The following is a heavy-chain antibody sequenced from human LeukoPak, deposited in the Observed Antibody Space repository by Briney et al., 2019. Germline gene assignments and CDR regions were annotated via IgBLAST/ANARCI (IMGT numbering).Heavy chain of an antibody. Sequence: SVKVSCKASGGTFSSYAISWVRQAPGQGLEWMGRIIPILGIANYAQKFQGRVTITADKSTSTAYMELSSLRSEDTAVYYCARTHRGYYYDSSGYSDAFDIWGQGTMVTVSS. CDR2: IIPILGIA. D-gene: IGHD3-22*01. CDR3: ARTHRGYYYDSSGYSDAFDI. CDR1: GGTFSSYA. V-gene: IGHV1-69*04. J-gene: IGHJ3*02.